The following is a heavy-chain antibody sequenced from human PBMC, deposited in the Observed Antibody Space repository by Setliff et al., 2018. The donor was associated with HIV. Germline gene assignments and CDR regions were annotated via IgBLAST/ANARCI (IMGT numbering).Heavy chain of an antibody. Sequence: GESLKISCKGSGYSFNNYWIAWVRQMPGKGLEWMGIIYPGDSNTRYSPSFQGQVTISADKSISTAYLQWSSLKASDIAMDYCARAYSSRWPYDAFDIWGRGTMVTVSS. D-gene: IGHD2-2*01. CDR3: ARAYSSRWPYDAFDI. CDR1: GYSFNNYW. J-gene: IGHJ3*02. V-gene: IGHV5-51*01. CDR2: IYPGDSNT.